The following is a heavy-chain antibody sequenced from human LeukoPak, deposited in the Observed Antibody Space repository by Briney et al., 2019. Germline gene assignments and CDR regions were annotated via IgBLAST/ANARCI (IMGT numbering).Heavy chain of an antibody. Sequence: PSQRRSPTSTLSTRSTPNFYSFWSMHPPQEILQWIGYSCDSESTNSNPSLKSRLTMSVDTSKNQFSLKLDSVTAADTAVYYCARARIAVGDTSAHSAFNYIDVWGKGTTVTVSS. CDR2: SCDSEST. CDR3: ARARIAVGDTSAHSAFNYIDV. V-gene: IGHV4-59*01. J-gene: IGHJ6*03. CDR1: TRSTPNFY. D-gene: IGHD6-19*01.